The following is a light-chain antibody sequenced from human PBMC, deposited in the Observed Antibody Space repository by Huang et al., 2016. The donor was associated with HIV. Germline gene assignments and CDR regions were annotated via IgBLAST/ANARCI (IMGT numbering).Light chain of an antibody. Sequence: EIQITQSPSSLSASVGDTVIITCRASQNIKRYLNWYQQEPGKAPKLLISASSNLHSGFPSTFSGSGSGTDFTLTINSLQPEDSATYYCQQSARTPRTFGQGTKLEI. J-gene: IGKJ2*01. CDR3: QQSARTPRT. V-gene: IGKV1-39*01. CDR2: ASS. CDR1: QNIKRY.